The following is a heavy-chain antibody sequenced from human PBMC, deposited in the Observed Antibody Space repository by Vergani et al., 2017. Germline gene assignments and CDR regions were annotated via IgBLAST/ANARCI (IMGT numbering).Heavy chain of an antibody. CDR1: GQSINSGYF. D-gene: IGHD3-9*01. J-gene: IGHJ5*01. Sequence: QVQLQESDPGLLKTSQTLSLTCNVSGQSINSGYFWGWVRQPPGKGLEWIGTSFDGGSPFYYNPSLQSRAVISVDTSKNQFSLQLTSVTAADTAFYFCARRGRMGILTGRFAHHGFDVWGRGILVTVSS. CDR3: ARRGRMGILTGRFAHHGFDV. V-gene: IGHV4-38-2*02. CDR2: SFDGGSPF.